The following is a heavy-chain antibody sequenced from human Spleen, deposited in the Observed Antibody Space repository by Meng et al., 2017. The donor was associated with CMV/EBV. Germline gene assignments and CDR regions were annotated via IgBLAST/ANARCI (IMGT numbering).Heavy chain of an antibody. Sequence: GESLKISCAASGFTVSSNYMSWVRQAPGKGLEWVSVIYTGGSTYYADSVKGRFTISRDNSKNTLYLQMNSLRADDTAVYYCAKDLIAVSKYYFDYWGQGTLVTVSS. CDR3: AKDLIAVSKYYFDY. CDR1: GFTVSSNY. D-gene: IGHD6-19*01. CDR2: IYTGGST. J-gene: IGHJ4*02. V-gene: IGHV3-53*01.